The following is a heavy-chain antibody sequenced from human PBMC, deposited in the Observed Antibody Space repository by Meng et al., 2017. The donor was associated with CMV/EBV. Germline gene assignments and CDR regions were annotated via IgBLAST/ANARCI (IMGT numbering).Heavy chain of an antibody. CDR1: GYTFTGYY. CDR2: INPNSGGT. Sequence: ASVKVSCKASGYTFTGYYMHWVRQAPGQGLEWMGWINPNSGGTNYAQKLQGRVTMTTDTSTSTAYMELRSLRSDDTAAYYCARMRPLAVGWTRFDPWGQGTLVTVSS. V-gene: IGHV1-2*02. D-gene: IGHD3/OR15-3a*01. J-gene: IGHJ5*02. CDR3: ARMRPLAVGWTRFDP.